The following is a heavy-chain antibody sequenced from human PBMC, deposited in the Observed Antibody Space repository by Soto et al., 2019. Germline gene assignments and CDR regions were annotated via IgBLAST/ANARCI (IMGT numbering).Heavy chain of an antibody. Sequence: GGSLRLSCAASGFTFSSYAMSWVRQAPGKGLEWVSTISDSGFGTYYADSVKGRFTISRDNSKNTLYLQMNSLRAEDTAIYYCANRFSQRSGWYWIDYWGQGTLVAVSS. D-gene: IGHD6-19*01. J-gene: IGHJ4*02. CDR3: ANRFSQRSGWYWIDY. CDR2: ISDSGFGT. V-gene: IGHV3-23*01. CDR1: GFTFSSYA.